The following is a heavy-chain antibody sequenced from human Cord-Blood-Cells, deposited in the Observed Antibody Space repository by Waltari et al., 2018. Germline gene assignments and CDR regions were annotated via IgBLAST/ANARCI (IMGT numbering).Heavy chain of an antibody. J-gene: IGHJ1*01. D-gene: IGHD2-8*01. CDR3: ARPPYCTNGVCYKYFQH. V-gene: IGHV4-39*01. Sequence: QLQLQESGPGLVKPSETLSLTCTVSGGSISSSSYYWGWIRPAPGKGLGWIGSIYYSGSTYYNPSLKSRVTISVDTSKNQFSLKLSSVTAADTAVYYCARPPYCTNGVCYKYFQHWGQGTLVTVSS. CDR1: GGSISSSSYY. CDR2: IYYSGST.